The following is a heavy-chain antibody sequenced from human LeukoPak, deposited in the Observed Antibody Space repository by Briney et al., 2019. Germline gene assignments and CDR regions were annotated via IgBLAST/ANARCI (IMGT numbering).Heavy chain of an antibody. V-gene: IGHV3-21*01. CDR3: ARDLGATAYDY. Sequence: GGSLRLSCAASGFTFSSYSMNWVRQAPGKGLEWVSHITSSGTYTSYADSVKGRFTISRDNAKNSLYLRMSSLRAEDTAVYYCARDLGATAYDYWGQGTLVIVSS. D-gene: IGHD1-26*01. CDR1: GFTFSSYS. J-gene: IGHJ4*02. CDR2: ITSSGTYT.